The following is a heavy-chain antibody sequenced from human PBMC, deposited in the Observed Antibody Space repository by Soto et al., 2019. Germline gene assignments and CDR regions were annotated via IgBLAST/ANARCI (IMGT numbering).Heavy chain of an antibody. CDR3: ASHFGVLPHFDY. CDR2: IYYSGTT. Sequence: SETLSLTCTVSGCSLSSTGYYWGWVRQPPEKGLEWIGCIYYSGTTYYNPSLKSRVTISVDTSKNQFSLKLSSVTAADTAVYYCASHFGVLPHFDYWGQGTLVTVSS. J-gene: IGHJ4*02. D-gene: IGHD3-3*01. V-gene: IGHV4-39*07. CDR1: GCSLSSTGYY.